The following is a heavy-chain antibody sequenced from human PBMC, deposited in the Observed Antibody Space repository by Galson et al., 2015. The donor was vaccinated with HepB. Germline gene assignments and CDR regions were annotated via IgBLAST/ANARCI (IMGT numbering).Heavy chain of an antibody. D-gene: IGHD3-10*01. CDR3: VSRQYYFASGTYYNVSDY. CDR2: IDPSGSYT. Sequence: QSGAEVKKPGESLKISCKGSGYSFTTFWITWVRQRPGKGLEWMGRIDPSGSYTDYSPSFQGNVAISVDKSITTAYLQWSSLKASDTAMYYCVSRQYYFASGTYYNVSDYWGQGTLVTVSS. J-gene: IGHJ4*02. CDR1: GYSFTTFW. V-gene: IGHV5-10-1*01.